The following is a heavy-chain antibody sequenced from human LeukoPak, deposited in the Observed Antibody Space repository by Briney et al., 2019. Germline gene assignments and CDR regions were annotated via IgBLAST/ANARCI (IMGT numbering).Heavy chain of an antibody. CDR2: INNSGST. CDR1: GGSFSGYY. CDR3: ARGDCSYASCYHIGAFDI. J-gene: IGHJ3*02. V-gene: IGHV4-34*01. D-gene: IGHD2-2*01. Sequence: SETLSLTCAVYGGSFSGYYWSWIRQPPGKGLEWIGEINNSGSTNYKPSLKSRVTISGDTSKNQFSLKLSSVTVADTAVYYCARGDCSYASCYHIGAFDIWGQGTMVTVSS.